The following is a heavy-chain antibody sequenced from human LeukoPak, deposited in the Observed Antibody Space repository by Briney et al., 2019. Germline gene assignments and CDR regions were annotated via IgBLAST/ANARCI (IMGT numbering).Heavy chain of an antibody. J-gene: IGHJ4*02. CDR3: AKGGGYCSGGSCYYFDY. CDR1: GFTFSSYA. V-gene: IGHV3-23*01. CDR2: ISGSGGST. D-gene: IGHD2-15*01. Sequence: GGSLRLSCAASGFTFSSYAMSWVRQAPGKGLEWVSAISGSGGSTYYADSVKGRFTISRDDSKNTLYLQMNSLRAEDTAVHYCAKGGGYCSGGSCYYFDYWGQGTLVTVSS.